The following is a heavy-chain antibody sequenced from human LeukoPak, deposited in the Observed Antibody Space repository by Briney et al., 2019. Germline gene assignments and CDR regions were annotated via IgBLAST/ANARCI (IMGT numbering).Heavy chain of an antibody. J-gene: IGHJ1*01. CDR1: GFTLRNYA. CDR2: ITGSGATT. D-gene: IGHD4-17*01. CDR3: GQDPNGDYVGAFDFQR. V-gene: IGHV3-23*01. Sequence: GGSLRLSCAASGFTLRNYAVVWVRQAPGKGLEWVSAITGSGATTYYADSVRGRFTIYRDNSKNTLYLQMNNLRGEDTAVYYCGQDPNGDYVGAFDFQRWGQGTLVTVSS.